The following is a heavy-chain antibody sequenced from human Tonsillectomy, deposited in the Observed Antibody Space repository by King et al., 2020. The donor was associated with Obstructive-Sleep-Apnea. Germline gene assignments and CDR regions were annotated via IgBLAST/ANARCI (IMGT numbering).Heavy chain of an antibody. CDR3: ARGATYHYDSNNYYIPYYFDY. D-gene: IGHD3-22*01. V-gene: IGHV4-31*03. CDR2: IYFSEST. Sequence: QLQESGPGLVKPSQTLSLTCTVSGGSISSGGYYWGWIRQHPGKGLEWIGYIYFSESTYYHPSLKSRVTISVATSKNQFSLRLSSVTAADTAVYYCARGATYHYDSNNYYIPYYFDYWGQGTLVTVSS. J-gene: IGHJ4*02. CDR1: GGSISSGGYY.